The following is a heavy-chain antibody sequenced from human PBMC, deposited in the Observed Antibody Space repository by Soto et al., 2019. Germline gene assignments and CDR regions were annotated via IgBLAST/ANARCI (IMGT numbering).Heavy chain of an antibody. V-gene: IGHV3-7*01. CDR2: INQDGSEK. CDR3: ARDRGRPDLRDTHHYDSSDWDDGMDV. CDR1: GFTFSSYW. J-gene: IGHJ6*01. D-gene: IGHD3-22*01. Sequence: EVRLVESGGGLVQPGGSLTLSCAASGFTFSSYWMTWVGQAPGKGLEWVANINQDGSEKYYMDSMKGRFTISRDNAKNSLLLQLNSLRAEDTAVYYCARDRGRPDLRDTHHYDSSDWDDGMDVW.